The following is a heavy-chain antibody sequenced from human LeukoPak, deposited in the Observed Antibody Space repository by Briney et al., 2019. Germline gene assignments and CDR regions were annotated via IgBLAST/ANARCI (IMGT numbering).Heavy chain of an antibody. V-gene: IGHV3-15*01. Sequence: PGGSLRLSCAASGFTFSNAWMSWVRQAPGKGLEWVGRIKSKTDGGTTDYAAPVKGRFTISRDDSQNTLYLQMNSLKTEDTAVYYCARAQYRSSGNGMDVWGQGTTVTVSS. CDR1: GFTFSNAW. D-gene: IGHD3-10*01. CDR3: ARAQYRSSGNGMDV. CDR2: IKSKTDGGTT. J-gene: IGHJ6*02.